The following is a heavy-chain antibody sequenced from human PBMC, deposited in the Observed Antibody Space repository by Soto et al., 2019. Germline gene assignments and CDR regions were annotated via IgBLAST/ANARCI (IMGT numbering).Heavy chain of an antibody. CDR3: ARDPEKYSVSDLGIDY. J-gene: IGHJ4*02. CDR2: ISSSGKTI. CDR1: GFTFTNYE. D-gene: IGHD5-12*01. V-gene: IGHV3-48*03. Sequence: PGGSLRLSCAASGFTFTNYEMNWVRQAPGKGLEWISYISSSGKTISYADSVKGRFTISRGNAKNSLYLQMNSLRAEDTAVYYCARDPEKYSVSDLGIDYWGQGTLVTVSS.